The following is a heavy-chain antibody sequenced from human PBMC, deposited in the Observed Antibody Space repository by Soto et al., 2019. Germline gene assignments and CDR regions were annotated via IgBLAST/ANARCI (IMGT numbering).Heavy chain of an antibody. CDR2: IYYSGST. V-gene: IGHV4-39*01. CDR1: GGSISSSSYY. J-gene: IGHJ4*02. Sequence: QLQLQESGPGLVKPSETLSLTCTVSGGSISSSSYYWGWIRQPPGKGLEWIGSIYYSGSTYYNPSLKSRVSISVXXSXHXXSPKLSSVTAADTAVYYCARQAKIYSSGWYDHFDYWGQGTLVTVSS. D-gene: IGHD6-19*01. CDR3: ARQAKIYSSGWYDHFDY.